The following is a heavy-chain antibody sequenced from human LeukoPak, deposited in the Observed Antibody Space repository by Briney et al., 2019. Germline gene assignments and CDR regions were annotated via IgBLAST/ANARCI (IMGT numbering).Heavy chain of an antibody. CDR1: GGSISSSSYY. V-gene: IGHV4-39*01. CDR3: ARRSAAGNSGKWFDP. CDR2: IHYSGST. J-gene: IGHJ5*02. Sequence: PSETLSLTCTVSGGSISSSSYYWGWIRQPPGKCLEWIGSIHYSGSTYYNPSLKSRVTISVDTSKNQFSLKLNSVTAADTAVYYCARRSAAGNSGKWFDPWGQGTLVTVSS. D-gene: IGHD6-13*01.